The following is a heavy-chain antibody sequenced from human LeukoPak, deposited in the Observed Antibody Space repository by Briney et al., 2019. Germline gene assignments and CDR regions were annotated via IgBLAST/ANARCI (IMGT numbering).Heavy chain of an antibody. V-gene: IGHV3-30*02. CDR3: ARDTGDYYDSSGYYYAGWFDP. Sequence: GGSLRLSCAASGFTFSSYGMHWVRQAPGKGLEWVAFISSDGNNKFYADSLKGRFTVSRDNSRNNVYLQMNSLRIEDTAVYYCARDTGDYYDSSGYYYAGWFDPWGQGTLVTVSA. J-gene: IGHJ5*02. D-gene: IGHD3-22*01. CDR1: GFTFSSYG. CDR2: ISSDGNNK.